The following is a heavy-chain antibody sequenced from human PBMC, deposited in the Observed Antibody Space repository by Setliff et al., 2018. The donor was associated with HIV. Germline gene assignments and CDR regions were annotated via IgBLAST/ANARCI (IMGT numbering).Heavy chain of an antibody. V-gene: IGHV4-38-2*01. CDR3: ASTRSLVVWYDAFDI. D-gene: IGHD3-16*01. CDR2: IHHSGSA. J-gene: IGHJ3*02. Sequence: SETLSLTCAVSGYSISDGYYWGWIRQPPGKGPEWIGSIHHSGSAPFNPSLKSRVAMSVDTSENQFSLTLSSVTAADTAVYYCASTRSLVVWYDAFDIWGQGTMVTVSS. CDR1: GYSISDGYY.